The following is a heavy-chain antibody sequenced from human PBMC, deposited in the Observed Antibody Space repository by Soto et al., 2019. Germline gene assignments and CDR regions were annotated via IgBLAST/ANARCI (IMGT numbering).Heavy chain of an antibody. Sequence: VGSLRLSCAASGFTFSSYAMSWVRQAPGKGLEWVSAISGSGGSTYYADSVKGRFTISRDNSKNTLYLQMNSLRAEDTAVYYCAKDSLNYYGSGSYGYWGQGTLVTVSS. CDR1: GFTFSSYA. V-gene: IGHV3-23*01. CDR3: AKDSLNYYGSGSYGY. D-gene: IGHD3-10*01. CDR2: ISGSGGST. J-gene: IGHJ4*02.